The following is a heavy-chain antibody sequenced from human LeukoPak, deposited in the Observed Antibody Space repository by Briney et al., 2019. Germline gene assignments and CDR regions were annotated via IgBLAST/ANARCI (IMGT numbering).Heavy chain of an antibody. J-gene: IGHJ4*02. CDR3: AKKGYSNGWRDSYYFDY. Sequence: GGSLRLSCAAAGFTFSDHYMDWVRQAPGKGLEWVGRTRNKANNYTTEYAASVKGRFTISRDDSKSSLYLQMNSLKTEDTAVYYCAKKGYSNGWRDSYYFDYWGQGTLVTVSS. V-gene: IGHV3-72*01. CDR1: GFTFSDHY. CDR2: TRNKANNYTT. D-gene: IGHD6-19*01.